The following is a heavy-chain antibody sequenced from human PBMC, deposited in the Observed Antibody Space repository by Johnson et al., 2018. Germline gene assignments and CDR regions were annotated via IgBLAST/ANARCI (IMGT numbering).Heavy chain of an antibody. J-gene: IGHJ6*02. D-gene: IGHD5-18*01. V-gene: IGHV4-34*01. Sequence: QVQLQQWGAGLLKPSETLSLTCAVYGGSFSGYYWSWIRQPPGKGLEWIGEINHSGSTNYNPSLKSRVTISVDTSKNQFSLKLSSVTAADTAGYYCAGGENKVETAGGVWGQGTTVTVSS. CDR2: INHSGST. CDR1: GGSFSGYY. CDR3: AGGENKVETAGGV.